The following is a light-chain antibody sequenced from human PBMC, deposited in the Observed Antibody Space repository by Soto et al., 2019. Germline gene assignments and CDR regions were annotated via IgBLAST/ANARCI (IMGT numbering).Light chain of an antibody. Sequence: QSVLTQPASVSGSPGQSITISCTGTSSDVGGYNYVSWYQQHPGKAPKLMIYDVSNRPSGVSNRFSGSKSGNTASLTISGLQAEDEADYYCSPYTSSSFYVFGTGTKVTVL. CDR1: SSDVGGYNY. CDR2: DVS. V-gene: IGLV2-14*01. J-gene: IGLJ1*01. CDR3: SPYTSSSFYV.